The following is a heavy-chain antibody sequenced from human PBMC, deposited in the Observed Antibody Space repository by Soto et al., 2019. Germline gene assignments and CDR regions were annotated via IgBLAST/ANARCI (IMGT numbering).Heavy chain of an antibody. J-gene: IGHJ6*02. Sequence: SETLSLTCAVSGGSVESSSCWSWVRQAPGKGLEWIGEIYHSGTFNYNPSLASRVSVSVDKSTNQFSLNLNSVNAADTAGYCCVRSVPAATWDHDVLAVRGQGTTVTVSS. V-gene: IGHV4-4*01. CDR1: GGSVESSSC. CDR2: IYHSGTF. D-gene: IGHD2-15*01. CDR3: VRSVPAATWDHDVLAV.